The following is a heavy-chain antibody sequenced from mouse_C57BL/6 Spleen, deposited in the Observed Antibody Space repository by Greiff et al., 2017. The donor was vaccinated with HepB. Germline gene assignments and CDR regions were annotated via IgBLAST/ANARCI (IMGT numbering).Heavy chain of an antibody. CDR2: IYPGDGDT. V-gene: IGHV1-80*01. CDR1: GYAFSSYW. J-gene: IGHJ2*01. CDR3: ARRELTGTVVY. Sequence: QVQLQQSGAELVKPGASVKISCKASGYAFSSYWMNWVKQRPGKGLEWIGQIYPGDGDTNYNGKFKGKATLTADKSSSTAYMQLSSLTSEDSAVYFCARRELTGTVVYWGQGTTLTVSS. D-gene: IGHD4-1*01.